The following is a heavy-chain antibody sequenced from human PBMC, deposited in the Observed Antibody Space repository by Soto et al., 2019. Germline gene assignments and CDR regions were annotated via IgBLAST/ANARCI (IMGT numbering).Heavy chain of an antibody. CDR2: IYWDDDK. CDR3: AHRVLRTVFGLVTTTAIYFDF. V-gene: IGHV2-5*02. J-gene: IGHJ4*02. D-gene: IGHD3-3*01. CDR1: GFSLTTSGVG. Sequence: QITLNESGPTVVRPTETLTLTCRFSGFSLTTSGVGVGWIRQSPVKAPERLALIYWDDDKRYSASLKSRLTRTKDPSKNQVVLTVSDLDPTDTATYYCAHRVLRTVFGLVTTTAIYFDFWGQGTPVAVSS.